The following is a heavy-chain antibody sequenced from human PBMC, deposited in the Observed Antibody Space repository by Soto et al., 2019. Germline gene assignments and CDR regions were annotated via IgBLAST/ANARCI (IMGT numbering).Heavy chain of an antibody. CDR1: GFTFSSYG. D-gene: IGHD2-2*01. CDR2: ISYDGSNK. V-gene: IGHV3-30*18. J-gene: IGHJ4*02. Sequence: QVQLVESGGGVVQPGRSLRLSCAASGFTFSSYGMRWVRQAPGKGLEWVAVISYDGSNKYYADSVKGRFTISRDNSKNTLYLQMNSLRAEDTAVYYCAKDPVYCISTSCSYYFDYWGQGTLVTVSS. CDR3: AKDPVYCISTSCSYYFDY.